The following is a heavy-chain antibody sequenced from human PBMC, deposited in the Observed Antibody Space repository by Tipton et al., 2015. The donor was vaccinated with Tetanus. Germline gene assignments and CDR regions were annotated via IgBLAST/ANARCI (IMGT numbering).Heavy chain of an antibody. CDR3: ASLPKHWLAPRGAP. CDR2: INHRGGT. CDR1: GGSFSGNY. V-gene: IGHV4-34*01. D-gene: IGHD6-19*01. J-gene: IGHJ5*02. Sequence: GLVKPSETLSLTCGVSGGSFSGNYWSWVRQVPGKGLEWIGEINHRGGTMYNPSLKSRVTISGDTSKNQFSLNLTSVTAADTAVYYCASLPKHWLAPRGAPWGQGTLVTVSS.